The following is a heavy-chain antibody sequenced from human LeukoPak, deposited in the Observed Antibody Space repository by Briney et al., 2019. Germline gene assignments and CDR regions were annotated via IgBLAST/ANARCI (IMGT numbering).Heavy chain of an antibody. D-gene: IGHD3-22*01. CDR3: ARAYDSSGYYDAFDI. V-gene: IGHV1-69*02. J-gene: IGHJ3*02. Sequence: ASVKVSCKASGGTFSSYTISWVRQAPGQGLEWMGRIIPILGIVNYAQQFQGRVTIIADKSTNTAYMELSSLRSEDTAVYYCARAYDSSGYYDAFDIWGQGTMVTVSS. CDR1: GGTFSSYT. CDR2: IIPILGIV.